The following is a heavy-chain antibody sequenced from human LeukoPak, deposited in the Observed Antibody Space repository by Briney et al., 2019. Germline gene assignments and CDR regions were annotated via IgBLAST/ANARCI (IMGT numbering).Heavy chain of an antibody. V-gene: IGHV1-69*13. CDR2: IIPIFSTA. Sequence: ASVKVSCKASGGTFSSYAISWVRQAPGQGLEWMGGIIPIFSTANYAQKFQGRVTITADESTSTAYMELSSLRSEDTAVYYCARGGQVLRYFDWLSHDNWFDPWGQGTLVTVSS. D-gene: IGHD3-9*01. CDR3: ARGGQVLRYFDWLSHDNWFDP. CDR1: GGTFSSYA. J-gene: IGHJ5*02.